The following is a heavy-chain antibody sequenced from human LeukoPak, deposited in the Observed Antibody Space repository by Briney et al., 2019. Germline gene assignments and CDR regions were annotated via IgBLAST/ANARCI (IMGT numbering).Heavy chain of an antibody. V-gene: IGHV4-4*07. J-gene: IGHJ5*02. CDR3: ARPKNAYSSGWYH. D-gene: IGHD6-19*01. CDR1: GGSISSDY. Sequence: SETLSLTCTVSGGSISSDYWSWVRQPAGKGLEWIGRIYTSGSTNYNPSLKSRVTMSVDTSKNQFSLKLTSVTAADTAVYYCARPKNAYSSGWYHWGQGTLVTVSS. CDR2: IYTSGST.